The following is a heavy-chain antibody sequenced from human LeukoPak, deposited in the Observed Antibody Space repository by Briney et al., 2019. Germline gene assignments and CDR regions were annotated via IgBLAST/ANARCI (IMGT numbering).Heavy chain of an antibody. V-gene: IGHV3-11*04. D-gene: IGHD6-13*01. CDR2: ISSSGSTI. CDR3: ALAADGTFDP. J-gene: IGHJ5*01. Sequence: PGGSLRLSCAASGFTFSDYYMSWIRQAPGRGLQWVSYISSSGSTIYYADSVKGRFTISSANAKNSLYLQMNSLRAEDTAVYYCALAADGTFDPWGQGTLVTVSS. CDR1: GFTFSDYY.